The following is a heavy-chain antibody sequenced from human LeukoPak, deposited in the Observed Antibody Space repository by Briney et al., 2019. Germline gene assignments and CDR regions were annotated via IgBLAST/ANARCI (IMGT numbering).Heavy chain of an antibody. J-gene: IGHJ5*02. V-gene: IGHV4-59*01. CDR1: GGSISSYY. CDR3: ARVVSYWDDRNWFDP. D-gene: IGHD1-1*01. Sequence: SETLSLTCTVSGGSISSYYWRWIRQPPGKGLEWIEYIYYSGSTNYNPSLKSRVTISVDTSKNQFSLKLSSVTAADTAVYYCARVVSYWDDRNWFDPWGQGTLVTVSS. CDR2: IYYSGST.